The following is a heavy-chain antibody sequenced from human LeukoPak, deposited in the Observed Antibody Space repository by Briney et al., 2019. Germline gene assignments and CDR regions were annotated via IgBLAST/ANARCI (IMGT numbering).Heavy chain of an antibody. V-gene: IGHV1-46*01. CDR2: INPSGGST. J-gene: IGHJ3*02. Sequence: ASVKVSCKASGYTFTGYYMHWVRQAPGQGLEWMGIINPSGGSTNYAQNFQGRVTMTRDTSTSTVYMELSSLRSEDTAAYYCVRVRDGYNDAYDIWGQGTMVTVPS. D-gene: IGHD5-24*01. CDR1: GYTFTGYY. CDR3: VRVRDGYNDAYDI.